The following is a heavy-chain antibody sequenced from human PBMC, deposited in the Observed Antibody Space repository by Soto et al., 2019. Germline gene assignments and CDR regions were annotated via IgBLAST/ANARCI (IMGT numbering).Heavy chain of an antibody. Sequence: QVQLVQSGAEVKKPGSSVKVSCKASGGTFSSYAISWVRQAPGQGREWMGGIIPIFGTANYAQKFQGRVTITAGESTXXAXMXXSSRRSEDTAVYYCARSLIGVGVVIMDPKYWYFDLWGRGTLVTVSS. CDR3: ARSLIGVGVVIMDPKYWYFDL. V-gene: IGHV1-69*12. J-gene: IGHJ2*01. D-gene: IGHD3-3*01. CDR1: GGTFSSYA. CDR2: IIPIFGTA.